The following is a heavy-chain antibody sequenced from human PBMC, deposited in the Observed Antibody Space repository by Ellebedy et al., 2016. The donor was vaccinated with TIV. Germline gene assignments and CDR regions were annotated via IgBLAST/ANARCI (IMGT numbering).Heavy chain of an antibody. CDR1: GGSISGPYY. CDR2: IYYNGRT. CDR3: ARQSFGYCTNGECDF. Sequence: SETLSLXCTVSGGSISGPYYWGWTRPSPGMGLEWLGSIYYNGRTYHNPSLKSRVALFVDTSKNQFSLKMSSVTAADTAVYHCARQSFGYCTNGECDFWGQGTLVTVSA. J-gene: IGHJ4*02. V-gene: IGHV4-39*01. D-gene: IGHD2-8*01.